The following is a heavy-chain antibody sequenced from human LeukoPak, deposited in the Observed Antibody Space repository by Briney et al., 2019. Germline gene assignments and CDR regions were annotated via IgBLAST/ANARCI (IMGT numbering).Heavy chain of an antibody. CDR3: AKGDSTSCCRGEVY. CDR2: ISGSGSST. V-gene: IGHV3-23*01. CDR1: GFTFMSNT. Sequence: GGSLRLSCAASGFTFMSNTMSWVRQAPGRGLERVSVISGSGSSTYYADSVKGRFTISRDNSMNTLYLQMSSLRAEDTAIYYCAKGDSTSCCRGEVYWGQGTLVTVSS. J-gene: IGHJ4*02. D-gene: IGHD2-2*01.